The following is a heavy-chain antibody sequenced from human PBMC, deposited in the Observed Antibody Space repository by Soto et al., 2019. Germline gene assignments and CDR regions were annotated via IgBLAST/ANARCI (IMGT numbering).Heavy chain of an antibody. D-gene: IGHD6-13*01. J-gene: IGHJ4*02. CDR2: IKQDGSEK. V-gene: IGHV3-7*01. CDR3: ARRITAAGAYDY. Sequence: EVQLVEFGGGLVQPGGSLRLTCAASGFTFSSSWMSWVRQAAGKGLEWVANIKQDGSEKYYVDSVKGRFTISRDNAKNSLYLQMNSLRAEDTAVYYCARRITAAGAYDYWGQGTLVTVSS. CDR1: GFTFSSSW.